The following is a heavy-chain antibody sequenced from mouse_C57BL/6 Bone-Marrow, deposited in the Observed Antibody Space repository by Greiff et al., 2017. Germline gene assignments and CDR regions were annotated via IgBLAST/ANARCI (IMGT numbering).Heavy chain of an antibody. CDR3: AREGLRFYWYFDV. J-gene: IGHJ1*03. V-gene: IGHV1-69*01. D-gene: IGHD2-2*01. CDR1: GYTFTSYW. Sequence: QVQLQQPGAELVMPGASVKLSCKASGYTFTSYWMHWVKQRPGPGLEWIGEIDPSDSYTNYNQQFTGKSTLTVDKSSSTSYMQLSSLTSEDSAVYYCAREGLRFYWYFDVWVTGTTVTVSS. CDR2: IDPSDSYT.